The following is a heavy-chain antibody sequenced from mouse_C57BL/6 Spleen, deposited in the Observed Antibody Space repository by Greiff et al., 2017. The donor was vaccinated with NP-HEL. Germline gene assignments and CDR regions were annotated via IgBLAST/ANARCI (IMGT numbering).Heavy chain of an antibody. CDR2: IDPSDSYT. J-gene: IGHJ2*01. V-gene: IGHV1-69*01. D-gene: IGHD4-1*01. Sequence: QVQLQQPGAELVMPGASVKLSCKASGYTFTSYWMHWVKQRPGQGLEWIGEIDPSDSYTNYNQKFKGKSTLTVDKSSSTAYMQLSSLTSEDSAVYYCARNWEDWGQGTTLTVSS. CDR3: ARNWED. CDR1: GYTFTSYW.